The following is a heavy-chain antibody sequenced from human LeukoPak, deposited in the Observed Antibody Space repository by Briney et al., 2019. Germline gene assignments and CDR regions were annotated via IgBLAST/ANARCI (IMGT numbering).Heavy chain of an antibody. CDR1: GGSISSGSYY. CDR3: ASRGRDGYNYDDDY. D-gene: IGHD5-24*01. Sequence: PSETLSLTCTVSGGSISSGSYYWGWIRQPAGKGLEWIGRIYTSGSTNYNPSLKSRVTISVDTSKNQFSQKLSSVTAADTAVYYCASRGRDGYNYDDDYWGQGTLVTVSS. V-gene: IGHV4-61*02. CDR2: IYTSGST. J-gene: IGHJ4*02.